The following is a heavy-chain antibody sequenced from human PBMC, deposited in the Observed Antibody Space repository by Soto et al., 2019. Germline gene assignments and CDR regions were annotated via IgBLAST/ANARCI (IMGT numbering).Heavy chain of an antibody. CDR3: AKDAKNLAWLATSYYFDF. CDR1: GLSFSSYA. Sequence: EVQVLESGGGLAQPGRSLRLSRAVSGLSFSSYAMTCVRQSPGKGLEWVSSISRSGNSTYSADSVRCRFTISRDNYKNTLYLQMNRLRAEDTAVYYCAKDAKNLAWLATSYYFDFWGRGTLVPVSS. D-gene: IGHD3-9*01. V-gene: IGHV3-23*01. J-gene: IGHJ4*02. CDR2: ISRSGNST.